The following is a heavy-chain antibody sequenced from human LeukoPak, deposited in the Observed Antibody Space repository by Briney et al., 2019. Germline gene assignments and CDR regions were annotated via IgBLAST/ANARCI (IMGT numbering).Heavy chain of an antibody. CDR3: ARDLGGSYYFARDY. Sequence: GGSLRLSCAASGFTFSSYSMNWVRQAPGKGLEWVSSISSSSSYIYYADSVKGRFTISRDNAKNSLYLQMNSLRAEDTAVYYCARDLGGSYYFARDYWGQGTLATVSS. CDR2: ISSSSSYI. D-gene: IGHD1-26*01. J-gene: IGHJ4*02. V-gene: IGHV3-21*01. CDR1: GFTFSSYS.